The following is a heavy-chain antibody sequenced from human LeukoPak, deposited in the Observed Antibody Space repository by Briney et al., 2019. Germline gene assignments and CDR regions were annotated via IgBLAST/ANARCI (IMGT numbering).Heavy chain of an antibody. J-gene: IGHJ4*02. V-gene: IGHV3-66*01. CDR1: GFTVSSNY. CDR3: AREVVPTLGDDY. D-gene: IGHD2-2*01. Sequence: GGSLRLSCAASGFTVSSNYMSWVRQAPGKGLEWVSVIYSGGSTYYADSVKGRFTISRDNSKNTLYLQMNSLRAEDTAVYYCAREVVPTLGDDYWGQGTLVTVSS. CDR2: IYSGGST.